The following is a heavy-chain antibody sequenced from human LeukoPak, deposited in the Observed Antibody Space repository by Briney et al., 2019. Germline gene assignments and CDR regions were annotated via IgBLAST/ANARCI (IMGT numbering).Heavy chain of an antibody. V-gene: IGHV3-30*02. J-gene: IGHJ3*02. Sequence: PGGSLRLSCAASGFTFSSYGMYWVRQAPGKGLEWVAFIRYDGSNKYYADSVKGRFTVSRDNSKNTLYLQMNSLRAEDTAVYHCARGTDYYGSGSYRQDAFDIWGQGTMVTVSS. CDR2: IRYDGSNK. CDR1: GFTFSSYG. CDR3: ARGTDYYGSGSYRQDAFDI. D-gene: IGHD3-10*01.